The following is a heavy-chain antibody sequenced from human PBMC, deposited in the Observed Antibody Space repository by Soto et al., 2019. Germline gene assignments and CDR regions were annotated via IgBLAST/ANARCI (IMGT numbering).Heavy chain of an antibody. V-gene: IGHV3-23*01. CDR1: GFTFRSYA. CDR3: AKDRGYSYGWDYFDY. CDR2: ISGSGVST. D-gene: IGHD5-18*01. J-gene: IGHJ4*02. Sequence: EVQLLESGGGLVQPGGSLRLSCAASGFTFRSYAMSWVRQAPGKGLEWVSAISGSGVSTYYADSVKGRFTISRDNSKNTLYLQMNSLRAEDTAVYYCAKDRGYSYGWDYFDYWGQGTLVTVSS.